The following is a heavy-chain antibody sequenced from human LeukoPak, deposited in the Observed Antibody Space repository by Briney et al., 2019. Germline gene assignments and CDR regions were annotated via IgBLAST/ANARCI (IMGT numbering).Heavy chain of an antibody. D-gene: IGHD1-26*01. J-gene: IGHJ5*02. CDR3: ARQAVLGATRWFDP. Sequence: SETLSLTCTVSGGSISGSSYYWGWIRQPPGKGLEWIGGIYYSGSTYYNPSLKSRVTISVDTSKNQFSLKLSSVTAADTAVYYCARQAVLGATRWFDPWGQGTLVTVSS. CDR1: GGSISGSSYY. V-gene: IGHV4-39*01. CDR2: IYYSGST.